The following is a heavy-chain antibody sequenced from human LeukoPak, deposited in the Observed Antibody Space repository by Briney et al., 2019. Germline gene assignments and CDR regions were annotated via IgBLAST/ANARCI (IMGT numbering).Heavy chain of an antibody. CDR3: ARDSRYYYGSGSLPHDAFDI. V-gene: IGHV3-21*01. CDR1: GFTFSSYS. J-gene: IGHJ3*02. CDR2: ISSSSSYI. Sequence: GGSLRLSCAASGFTFSSYSMNWVRQAPGKGLEWVSSISSSSSYIYYADSVKGRFTISRDNAKNSLYLQMNSLRAEDTAVYYCARDSRYYYGSGSLPHDAFDIWGQGTMATVSS. D-gene: IGHD3-10*01.